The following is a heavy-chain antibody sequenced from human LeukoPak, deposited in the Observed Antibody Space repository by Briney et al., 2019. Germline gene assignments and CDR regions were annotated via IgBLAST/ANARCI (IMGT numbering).Heavy chain of an antibody. V-gene: IGHV4-4*07. CDR3: ARDRSGYSEYYFDY. CDR2: IYPSGST. CDR1: GGSTNTYC. Sequence: SETLSLTCTVSGGSTNTYCWSWIRQPAEKGLERIGRIYPSGSTYYNPSHKSRVTISIDKSKNQFSLRLTSVTAADTAVYYCARDRSGYSEYYFDYWGQGSLVTVSS. J-gene: IGHJ4*02. D-gene: IGHD5-12*01.